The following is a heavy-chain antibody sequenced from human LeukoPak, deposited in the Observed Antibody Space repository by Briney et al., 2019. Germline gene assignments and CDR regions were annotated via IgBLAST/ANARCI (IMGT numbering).Heavy chain of an antibody. V-gene: IGHV3-30*18. CDR2: ISYDGSNK. Sequence: AGGSLRPSWPPPGLTLSSSGIHWVGKAPGKGRGWVAVISYDGSNKYYADSVKGRFTISRDNSKNTLYLQMSSLRAEDTAVYYCAKEIYSDSSAYVDYWGQGTLVTVSS. J-gene: IGHJ4*02. D-gene: IGHD3-22*01. CDR1: GLTLSSSG. CDR3: AKEIYSDSSAYVDY.